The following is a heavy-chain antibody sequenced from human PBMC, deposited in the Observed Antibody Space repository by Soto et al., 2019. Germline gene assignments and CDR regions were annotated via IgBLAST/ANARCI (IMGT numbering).Heavy chain of an antibody. CDR2: ISAYNGYT. CDR3: ARDPTIFGVVQNYGMDV. V-gene: IGHV1-18*01. Sequence: ALVKVSCKASGYTFTTFGISWVRQAPGQGLEWMGWISAYNGYTNYAQKLQGRVTMTTDTSTSTAYMELRSLRSDDTAVYYCARDPTIFGVVQNYGMDVWGQGTTVTVPS. CDR1: GYTFTTFG. J-gene: IGHJ6*02. D-gene: IGHD3-3*01.